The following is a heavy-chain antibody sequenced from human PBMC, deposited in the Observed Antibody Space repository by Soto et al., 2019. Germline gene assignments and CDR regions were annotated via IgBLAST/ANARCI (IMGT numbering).Heavy chain of an antibody. D-gene: IGHD3-16*01. Sequence: SGTLSLTCNVSGGSISHYYWTWVRQSPEKGLEWIGYMYYNGNINYNPSLKSRVTISIDTSKNQFSLTLKSVTAADTAVYYCASGGNWFVPSDPAVLLTVSS. CDR3: ASGGNWFVP. CDR2: MYYNGNI. J-gene: IGHJ5*02. V-gene: IGHV4-59*01. CDR1: GGSISHYY.